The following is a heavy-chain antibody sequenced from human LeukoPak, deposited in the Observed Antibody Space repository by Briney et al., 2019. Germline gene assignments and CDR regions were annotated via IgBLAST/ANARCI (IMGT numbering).Heavy chain of an antibody. CDR2: INPNSGGT. D-gene: IGHD1-26*01. CDR1: GNIFTGYY. Sequence: ASVKVSCKASGNIFTGYYMHWVRQAPGQGLEWMGWINPNSGGTNYAQKFQGRVTMTGDTSISTAYMELSRLRSDDTAVYYCARVGAFDAFDIWGQGTMVTVSS. J-gene: IGHJ3*02. CDR3: ARVGAFDAFDI. V-gene: IGHV1-2*02.